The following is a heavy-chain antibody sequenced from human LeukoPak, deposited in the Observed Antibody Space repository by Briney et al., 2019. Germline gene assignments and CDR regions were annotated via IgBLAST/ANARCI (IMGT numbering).Heavy chain of an antibody. CDR1: GFTFSSSA. CDR2: ISSSGGST. CDR3: ASRNYYDSSGYYYYYFDY. D-gene: IGHD3-22*01. V-gene: IGHV3-23*01. J-gene: IGHJ4*02. Sequence: GGSLRLSCAASGFTFSSSAMSWVRQVPGKGLEWVSGISSSGGSTNYADSVKGRFTISRDNSKNTLYLQMNSLRAEDTAVYYCASRNYYDSSGYYYYYFDYWGQGILVTVSS.